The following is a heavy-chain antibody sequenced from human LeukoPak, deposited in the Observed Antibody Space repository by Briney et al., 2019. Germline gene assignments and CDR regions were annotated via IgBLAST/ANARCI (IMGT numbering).Heavy chain of an antibody. V-gene: IGHV1-2*02. CDR1: GYTFSGYY. CDR3: ARSPDILTGENFDY. CDR2: INPKGGGT. J-gene: IGHJ4*02. Sequence: GSVKVSCKASGYTFSGYYMHWVRQAPGQGLEWMGWINPKGGGTNEAQKFHDRVTMTRDTSIRTAYMEVSRLRSDDTAVYYCARSPDILTGENFDYWGQGTLVTVSS. D-gene: IGHD3-9*01.